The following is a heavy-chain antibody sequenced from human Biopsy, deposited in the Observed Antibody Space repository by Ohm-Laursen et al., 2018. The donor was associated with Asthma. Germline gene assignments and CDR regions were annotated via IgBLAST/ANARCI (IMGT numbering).Heavy chain of an antibody. J-gene: IGHJ4*02. CDR3: ASDFPKDYVRYNFQF. CDR1: GYSLTDLS. Sequence: QISGYSLTDLSMRWVRQPPGHGIGWKGGHDHEEGGTVNARRFQGRVTMTEDTSTDTAYMELSSLSSDDTAVYYCASDFPKDYVRYNFQFWGQGTLVTVSS. D-gene: IGHD4-17*01. CDR2: HDHEEGGT. V-gene: IGHV1-24*01.